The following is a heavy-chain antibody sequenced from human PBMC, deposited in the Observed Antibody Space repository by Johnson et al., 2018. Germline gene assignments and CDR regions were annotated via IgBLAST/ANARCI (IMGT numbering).Heavy chain of an antibody. CDR1: GITFSTSG. D-gene: IGHD3-10*01. CDR3: ARDRGVRTRDY. CDR2: LWSDGSSD. J-gene: IGHJ4*02. Sequence: VQLLESGGGVVQPGMSLRLSCAVSGITFSTSGMHWVRQAPGKGLEWVAMLWSDGSSDYNADSVRGRFTLSRDNSKNTLYLQLNSLGDEDTAVYYCARDRGVRTRDYWGQGYLGIVSS. V-gene: IGHV3-33*01.